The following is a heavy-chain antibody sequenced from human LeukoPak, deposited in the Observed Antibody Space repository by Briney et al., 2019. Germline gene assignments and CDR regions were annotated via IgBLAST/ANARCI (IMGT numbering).Heavy chain of an antibody. CDR3: ARLGDDFWSGYSTLIDY. CDR1: GGSISSSSYY. J-gene: IGHJ4*02. V-gene: IGHV4-39*01. D-gene: IGHD3-3*01. Sequence: SETLSLTCTVSGGSISSSSYYWGWIRQPPGKGLEWIGSIYYSGSTYYNPSLKSRVTISVDTSKNQFPLKLSSVTAADTAVYYCARLGDDFWSGYSTLIDYWGQGTLVTVSS. CDR2: IYYSGST.